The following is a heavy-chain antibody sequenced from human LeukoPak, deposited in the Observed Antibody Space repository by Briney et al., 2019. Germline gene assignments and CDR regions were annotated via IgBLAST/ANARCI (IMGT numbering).Heavy chain of an antibody. CDR3: ARVTYGSGTYGAFDY. Sequence: GGSLRLSCAASGFTFSSHGMSWVRQAPGKGLEWVSTISGSGDNTYYADSVKGRFTISRDNSKNTLYLQMNSLRAEDTAVYYCARVTYGSGTYGAFDYWGQGALVTVSS. D-gene: IGHD3-10*01. CDR1: GFTFSSHG. V-gene: IGHV3-23*01. CDR2: ISGSGDNT. J-gene: IGHJ4*02.